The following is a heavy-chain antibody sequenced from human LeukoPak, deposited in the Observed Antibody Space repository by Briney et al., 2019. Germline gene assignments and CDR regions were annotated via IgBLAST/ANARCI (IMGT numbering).Heavy chain of an antibody. Sequence: ASVKVSCKASGYTFTGYYMHWVRQAPGQGLEWMGWINPNSGGTNYAQKFQGRVTMTRDTSISTAYMELSRLRSDDTAVYYCARGLQYYSDSSGYYYVYWGQGTLVTVSS. V-gene: IGHV1-2*02. D-gene: IGHD3-22*01. CDR1: GYTFTGYY. CDR3: ARGLQYYSDSSGYYYVY. J-gene: IGHJ4*02. CDR2: INPNSGGT.